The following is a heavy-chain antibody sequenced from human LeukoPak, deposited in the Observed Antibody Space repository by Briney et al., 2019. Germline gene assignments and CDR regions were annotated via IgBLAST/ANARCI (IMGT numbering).Heavy chain of an antibody. CDR1: GYTFTSYG. CDR2: ISAYNGNT. Sequence: GASVKVSCKASGYTFTSYGISWVRQAPGQGLEWMGWISAYNGNTNYAQKLQGRVTMTTDTSTSTAYMELRSLRSDDTAVYYCARDDREETIFGVVIRDAFDIWGQGTMVTVSS. CDR3: ARDDREETIFGVVIRDAFDI. V-gene: IGHV1-18*01. D-gene: IGHD3-3*01. J-gene: IGHJ3*02.